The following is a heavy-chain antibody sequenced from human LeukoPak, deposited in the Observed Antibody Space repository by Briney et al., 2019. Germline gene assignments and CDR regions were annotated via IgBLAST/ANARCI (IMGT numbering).Heavy chain of an antibody. CDR2: INPNSGGT. J-gene: IGHJ4*02. Sequence: GASVKVSCKASGYTFTGYYMHWVRQAPGQGLEWMGWINPNSGGTNYAQKFQGRVTMTRDTSISTAYMELSRLRSDDTAVYYCARDVFYYGSGAQAPYWGQGTLVTVSS. D-gene: IGHD3-10*01. CDR1: GYTFTGYY. V-gene: IGHV1-2*02. CDR3: ARDVFYYGSGAQAPY.